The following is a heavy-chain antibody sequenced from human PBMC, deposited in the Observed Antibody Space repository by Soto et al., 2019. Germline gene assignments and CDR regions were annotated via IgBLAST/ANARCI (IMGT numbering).Heavy chain of an antibody. CDR2: IGGSGGGA. V-gene: IGHV3-23*01. D-gene: IGHD3-22*01. J-gene: IGHJ4*02. CDR3: AKDAPGRGWLSEY. Sequence: VGSLRLSCASSVFTFSIYAMSCVRHSPGKGLEWVSTIGGSGGGASYADIVRGRFTISRDNSQNTLYLQMNSLRAEDTAVYYCAKDAPGRGWLSEYWGQGTLVSVSS. CDR1: VFTFSIYA.